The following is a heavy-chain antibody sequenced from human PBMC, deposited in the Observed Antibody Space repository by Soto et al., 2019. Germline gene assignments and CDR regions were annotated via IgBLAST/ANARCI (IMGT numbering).Heavy chain of an antibody. CDR1: GLSFSNTW. V-gene: IGHV3-74*03. Sequence: EVQLVESGGGLVQPGGSLRLSCAASGLSFSNTWMHWVRQAPGKGLVWVSHINSDGSSTTYADSVKGRFTISRDNAKNTVYLQMNSLRADDTAVYYYATDGSYAQKVWGQGTTVTVSS. J-gene: IGHJ6*02. D-gene: IGHD2-2*01. CDR2: INSDGSST. CDR3: ATDGSYAQKV.